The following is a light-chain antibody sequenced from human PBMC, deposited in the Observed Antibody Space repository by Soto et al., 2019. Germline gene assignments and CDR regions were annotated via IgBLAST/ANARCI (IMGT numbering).Light chain of an antibody. V-gene: IGKV1D-12*01. CDR2: AAS. CDR3: EQASGFPYT. J-gene: IGKJ2*01. CDR1: QGISSW. Sequence: DIQMTQSPSSVSASVRDRVTITCRASQGISSWLGWYQQKPGKAPKLLIYAASKLHSGVPSRFSGSGSGTDFTLTINNLQHEDSATYYCEQASGFPYTFGQGTKLEIK.